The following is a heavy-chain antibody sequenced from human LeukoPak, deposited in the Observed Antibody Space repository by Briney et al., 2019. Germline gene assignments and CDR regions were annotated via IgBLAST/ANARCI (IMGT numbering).Heavy chain of an antibody. Sequence: GGFLRLSCAASGFTFSSYAMSWVRQAPGKGLEWVSGISGGGGSTYYADSVKGRFTISRDNSKNTLHLQMNSLRAEDTAVYYCAIGIKYFDYWGQGTLVTVSS. J-gene: IGHJ4*02. D-gene: IGHD3-16*01. CDR1: GFTFSSYA. CDR2: ISGGGGST. CDR3: AIGIKYFDY. V-gene: IGHV3-23*01.